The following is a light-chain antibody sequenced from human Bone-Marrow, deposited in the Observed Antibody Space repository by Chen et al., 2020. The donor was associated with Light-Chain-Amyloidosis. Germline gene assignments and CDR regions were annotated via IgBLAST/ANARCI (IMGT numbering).Light chain of an antibody. CDR1: NIGSTR. CDR2: DDS. Sequence: SYVLTQPSSVSVAPGQTATIACGGNNIGSTRVHWYQQTPGQVPLLVVYDDSDRPSGIPERLSGSNSGNTATLTISRVEAGDEADYYCQVWDRSSDRPVFGGGTKLTVL. CDR3: QVWDRSSDRPV. J-gene: IGLJ3*02. V-gene: IGLV3-21*02.